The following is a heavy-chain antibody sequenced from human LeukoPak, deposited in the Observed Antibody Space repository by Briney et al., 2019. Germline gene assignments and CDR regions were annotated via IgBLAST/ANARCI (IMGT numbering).Heavy chain of an antibody. V-gene: IGHV1-18*01. J-gene: IGHJ4*02. CDR3: ARVGQSRSFDY. CDR1: GYTFTSYG. CDR2: ISAYNGNT. Sequence: ASVTVSCTASGYTFTSYGISWVRQAPGQGLEWMGWISAYNGNTNYAQKLQGRVTMTTDTSTSTAYMELRSLRSDGTAVYYCARVGQSRSFDYWGQGTLVTVSS.